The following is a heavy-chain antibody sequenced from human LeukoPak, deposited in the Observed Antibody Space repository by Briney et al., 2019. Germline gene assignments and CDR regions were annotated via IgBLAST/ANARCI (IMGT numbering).Heavy chain of an antibody. D-gene: IGHD1-7*01. CDR3: AKTRNYVSDAFDI. J-gene: IGHJ3*02. Sequence: PGGSLRLSCAASGFTFSSYAMSWVRQAPGKGLEWVSAISGSGGSTYYADSVKGRFTISRDNSKNTLYLQMNSLRAEDTAVYYGAKTRNYVSDAFDIWGQGTMVTVSS. CDR2: ISGSGGST. V-gene: IGHV3-23*01. CDR1: GFTFSSYA.